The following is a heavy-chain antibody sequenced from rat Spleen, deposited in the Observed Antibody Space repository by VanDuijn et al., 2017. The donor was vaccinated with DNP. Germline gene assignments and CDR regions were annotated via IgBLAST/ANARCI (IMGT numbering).Heavy chain of an antibody. D-gene: IGHD1-6*01. V-gene: IGHV5-25*01. Sequence: EVQLVESGGGLVQPGRSLKLSCAASGFTFSDYNMAWVRQAPKKGLEWVATVTTSDGQTYYPDSVKGRFTVSRDNAKSTLYLQMDSLRSEDTATYYCARHLGYTTDYYYDYAMDAWGQGTSVTVSS. CDR1: GFTFSDYN. CDR3: ARHLGYTTDYYYDYAMDA. J-gene: IGHJ4*01. CDR2: VTTSDGQT.